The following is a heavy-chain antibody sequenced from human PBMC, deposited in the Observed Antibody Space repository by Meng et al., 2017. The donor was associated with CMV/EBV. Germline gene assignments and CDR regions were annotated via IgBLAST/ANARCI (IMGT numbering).Heavy chain of an antibody. J-gene: IGHJ6*02. CDR1: GFTFSSYW. V-gene: IGHV3-74*01. Sequence: GGSLRLSCAASGFTFSSYWMHWVRQAPGEGLVWVSRINSDGSSTSYADSVKGRFTISRDNAKNTLYLQMNSLRAEDTAVYYCATYRYYYYYGMDVWGQGTTVTVSS. CDR2: INSDGSST. D-gene: IGHD4-11*01. CDR3: ATYRYYYYYGMDV.